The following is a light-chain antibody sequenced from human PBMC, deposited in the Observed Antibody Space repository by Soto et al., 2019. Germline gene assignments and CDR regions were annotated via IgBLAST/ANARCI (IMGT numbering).Light chain of an antibody. Sequence: DIQMTQSPSSLSASEGDRVTITCQSSHDVSRNLNWFQQKPGEAPQLLIYDASNLERGVPSRFSGSGSGTDFTLTISSLQPEDVPTYYCQQYNSMLSFGGGTEVEIK. CDR3: QQYNSMLS. CDR1: HDVSRN. V-gene: IGKV1-33*01. J-gene: IGKJ4*01. CDR2: DAS.